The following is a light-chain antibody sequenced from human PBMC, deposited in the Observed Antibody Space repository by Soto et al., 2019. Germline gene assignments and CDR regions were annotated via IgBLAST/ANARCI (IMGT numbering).Light chain of an antibody. CDR3: QQYNDWPRR. J-gene: IGKJ1*01. V-gene: IGKV3-15*01. CDR1: QRVSNI. CDR2: GAS. Sequence: EIVMTQSPATVPGSPGERATLSGRASQRVSNILAWYQQKPGQAPRLLIYGASTRATGIPARFSGSGSGTEFTLTISSLQSEDFALYYCQQYNDWPRRFGEGTKVDI.